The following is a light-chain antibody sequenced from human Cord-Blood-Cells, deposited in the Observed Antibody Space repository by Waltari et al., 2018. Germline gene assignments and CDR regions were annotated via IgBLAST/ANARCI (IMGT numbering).Light chain of an antibody. Sequence: EIVMTQSPATLSVSPGERATPSCRASQSVSSTFAGYQQTPGQAHRLLIYRASTMATGIPARFSGSGSGTEFTLTISSLQSEDFAVYYCQQYNNWPPLTFGGGTKVEIK. CDR1: QSVSST. J-gene: IGKJ4*01. V-gene: IGKV3-15*01. CDR2: RAS. CDR3: QQYNNWPPLT.